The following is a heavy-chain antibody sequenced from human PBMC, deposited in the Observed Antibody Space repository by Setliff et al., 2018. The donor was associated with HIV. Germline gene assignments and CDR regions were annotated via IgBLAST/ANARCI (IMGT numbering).Heavy chain of an antibody. CDR2: ISYSGST. V-gene: IGHV4-61*08. D-gene: IGHD6-25*01. CDR3: ARAISGYYVDY. CDR1: GGSISSGGYY. Sequence: SETLSLTCTVSGGSISSGGYYWSWIRQHPGKGLEWIGYISYSGSTNYNPSLKSRVTISVDTSKKQVSLKLSSVTAADTAVYYCARAISGYYVDYWGQGTLVTVSS. J-gene: IGHJ4*02.